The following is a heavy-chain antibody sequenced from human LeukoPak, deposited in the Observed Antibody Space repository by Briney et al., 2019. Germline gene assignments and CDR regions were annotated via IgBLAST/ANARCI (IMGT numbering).Heavy chain of an antibody. CDR3: ARSPYSYGSGSYFVD. D-gene: IGHD3-10*01. CDR1: GGSFSGYY. J-gene: IGHJ4*02. CDR2: INHSGST. Sequence: KPSETLSLTCAVYGGSFSGYYWSWIRQPPGKGLEWIGEINHSGSTNYNPSLKSRVTISVDTSKNQFSLKLSSVTAADTAVYYCARSPYSYGSGSYFVDWGQGTLVTVSS. V-gene: IGHV4-34*01.